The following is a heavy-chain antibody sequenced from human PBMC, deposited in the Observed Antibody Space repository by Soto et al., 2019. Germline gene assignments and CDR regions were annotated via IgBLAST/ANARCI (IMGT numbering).Heavy chain of an antibody. V-gene: IGHV3-23*01. J-gene: IGHJ4*02. CDR1: GFTFSSYA. CDR3: AKGVSSGWFFYLFN. CDR2: ISGSGGST. D-gene: IGHD6-19*01. Sequence: GGSLRLSCAASGFTFSSYAMSWVRQAPGKGLEWVSAISGSGGSTYYADSVKGRFTISRDNSKNTLYLQMNSLRAEDTAVYYCAKGVSSGWFFYLFNWGQGTLVTVSS.